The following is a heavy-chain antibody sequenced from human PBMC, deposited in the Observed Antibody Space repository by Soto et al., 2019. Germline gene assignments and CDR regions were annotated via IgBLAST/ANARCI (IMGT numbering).Heavy chain of an antibody. J-gene: IGHJ3*02. CDR1: GGTFSSYA. CDR2: IIPIFGTA. V-gene: IGHV1-69*13. CDR3: ARGPHRLDAFDI. Sequence: GASVKVSCKASGGTFSSYAISWVRQAPGQGLEWMGGIIPIFGTANYAQKFQGRVTITADESTSTAYMELSSLRSEDTAVYYCARGPHRLDAFDIWGQGTMVTVS.